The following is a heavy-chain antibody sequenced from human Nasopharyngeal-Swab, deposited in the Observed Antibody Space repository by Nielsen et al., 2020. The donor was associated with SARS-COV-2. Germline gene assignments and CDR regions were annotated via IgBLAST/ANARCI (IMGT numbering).Heavy chain of an antibody. J-gene: IGHJ5*02. CDR2: IYYSGST. D-gene: IGHD5-12*01. Sequence: GSLRLSCTVSGGSISSSSYYWGWIRQPPGKGLEWIGSIYYSGSTNYNPSLKSRVPISVDTSKNQFSLKLSSVTAADTAVYYCARFSGYDYPYNWFDPWGQGTLVTVSS. V-gene: IGHV4-39*07. CDR1: GGSISSSSYY. CDR3: ARFSGYDYPYNWFDP.